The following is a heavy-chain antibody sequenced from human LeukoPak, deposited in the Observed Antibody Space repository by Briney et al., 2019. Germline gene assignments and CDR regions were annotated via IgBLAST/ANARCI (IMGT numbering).Heavy chain of an antibody. CDR3: AEGGNSSINY. D-gene: IGHD4-11*01. CDR1: GFTFSSYG. Sequence: GGSLKLSCAASGFTFSSYGMHWVRQAPGKGLEWVAHISSDASYDHYVDSVKGRFTISRDNSKNTLYLQVDSVRGEDTAVYYCAEGGNSSINYWGQGTLVTVSS. V-gene: IGHV3-30*18. J-gene: IGHJ4*02. CDR2: ISSDASYD.